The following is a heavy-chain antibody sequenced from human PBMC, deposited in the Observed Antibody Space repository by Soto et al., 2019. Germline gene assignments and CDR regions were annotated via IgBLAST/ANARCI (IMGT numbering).Heavy chain of an antibody. D-gene: IGHD2-2*01. CDR3: ARVGEDIVVVPAAMFGWFDP. Sequence: VKVSCKASGYTFTSYYMHWVRQAPGQGLEWMGIINPSGGSTSYAQKFQGRVTMTRDTSTSTVYMELSSLRSEDTAVYYCARVGEDIVVVPAAMFGWFDPWGQGTLVTVSS. J-gene: IGHJ5*02. V-gene: IGHV1-46*03. CDR1: GYTFTSYY. CDR2: INPSGGST.